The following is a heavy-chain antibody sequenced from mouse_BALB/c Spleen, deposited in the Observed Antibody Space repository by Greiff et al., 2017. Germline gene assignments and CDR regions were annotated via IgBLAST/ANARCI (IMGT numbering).Heavy chain of an antibody. J-gene: IGHJ1*01. Sequence: VQLQQPGAELVRPGASVKISCKASGYAFSSYWMNWVKQRPGQGLEWIGQIYPGDGDTNYNGKFKGKATLTADKSSSTAYMQLSSLTSEDSAVYFCARRGHHWYFDVWGAGTTVTVSS. CDR3: ARRGHHWYFDV. V-gene: IGHV1-80*01. CDR2: IYPGDGDT. CDR1: GYAFSSYW.